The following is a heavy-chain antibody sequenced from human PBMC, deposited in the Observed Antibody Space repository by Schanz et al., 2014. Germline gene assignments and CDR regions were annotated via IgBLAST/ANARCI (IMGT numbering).Heavy chain of an antibody. CDR2: IKEDGSVK. CDR3: VRDSFFAFDY. V-gene: IGHV3-7*01. CDR1: TFTFSSDW. Sequence: EVQLLESGGGLVQPGGSLRLSCAASTFTFSSDWMSWVRQAPGKGLEWVANIKEDGSVKDYVDSVKGRFTISRDNAKNSVFLQMNSLRAEDTAVYYCVRDSFFAFDYWGQGTLVTVSS. J-gene: IGHJ4*02. D-gene: IGHD3-3*01.